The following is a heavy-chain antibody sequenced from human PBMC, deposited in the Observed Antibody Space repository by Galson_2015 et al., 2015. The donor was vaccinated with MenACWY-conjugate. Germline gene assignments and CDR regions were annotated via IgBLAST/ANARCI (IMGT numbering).Heavy chain of an antibody. D-gene: IGHD6-19*01. Sequence: ETLSLPCTVSGVSISTHNWWTWVPQSPGKGLKWIGEIYHRGRTNFHPSLKTRITISVDKSNNQFPLRLNSVTAADTAVYYCTRAPGVADDRYFDYWGQGTPVTVSS. CDR1: GVSISTHNW. CDR2: IYHRGRT. CDR3: TRAPGVADDRYFDY. V-gene: IGHV4-4*02. J-gene: IGHJ4*02.